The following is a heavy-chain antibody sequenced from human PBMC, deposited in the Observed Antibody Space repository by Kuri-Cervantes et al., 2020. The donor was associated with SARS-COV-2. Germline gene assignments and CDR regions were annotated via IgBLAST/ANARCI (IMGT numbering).Heavy chain of an antibody. J-gene: IGHJ6*02. CDR1: GGSISSSSYY. Sequence: SETLSLTCTVSGGSISSSSYYWGWIRQPPGKGLEWTGSIYYSGSTYYNPSLKSRVTISVDTSKNQFSLKLSSVTAADTAVYYCAREDIVVVPAAGGSGVDVWGQGTTVTVSS. V-gene: IGHV4-39*02. CDR2: IYYSGST. D-gene: IGHD2-2*01. CDR3: AREDIVVVPAAGGSGVDV.